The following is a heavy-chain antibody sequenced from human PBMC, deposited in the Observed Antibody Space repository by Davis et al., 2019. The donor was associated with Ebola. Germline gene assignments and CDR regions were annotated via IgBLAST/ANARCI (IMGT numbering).Heavy chain of an antibody. CDR3: ARGHGYGDPPAYYYYYGMDV. CDR1: GFTFSSYG. Sequence: GESLKISCAASGFTFSSYGMHWVRQAPGKGLEWVAVISYDGSNKYYADSVKGRFTISRDNSKNTLYLQMNSLRAEDTAVYYCARGHGYGDPPAYYYYYGMDVWGQGTTVTVSS. V-gene: IGHV3-30*03. CDR2: ISYDGSNK. J-gene: IGHJ6*02. D-gene: IGHD4-17*01.